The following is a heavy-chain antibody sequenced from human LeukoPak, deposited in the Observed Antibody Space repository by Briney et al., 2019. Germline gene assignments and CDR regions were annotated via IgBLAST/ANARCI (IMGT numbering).Heavy chain of an antibody. D-gene: IGHD3-3*01. CDR3: ARGWNYGDY. Sequence: SETLSLTCTVSGGSISSGGYYWSWIRQPPGKGLEWIGYVSYTGDASQNPSLGGRVTMSVDTSNNQVSLELSSVTAADTAVYYCARGWNYGDYWGQGTLVTVSS. CDR1: GGSISSGGYY. J-gene: IGHJ4*02. V-gene: IGHV4-61*08. CDR2: VSYTGDA.